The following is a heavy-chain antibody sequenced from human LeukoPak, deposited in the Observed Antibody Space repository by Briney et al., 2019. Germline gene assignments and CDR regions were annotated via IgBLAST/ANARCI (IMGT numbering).Heavy chain of an antibody. Sequence: SETLSLTCTVSGDSMSYDYWSWVRQTPGMRLEWLGYIYTSGSTRYNPSLKSRVTISVDTSKNQFSLNLSSVTAADTAVYYCARKPPSDAFDIWGQGTMVTVSS. CDR3: ARKPPSDAFDI. CDR1: GDSMSYDY. V-gene: IGHV4-4*09. CDR2: IYTSGST. J-gene: IGHJ3*02.